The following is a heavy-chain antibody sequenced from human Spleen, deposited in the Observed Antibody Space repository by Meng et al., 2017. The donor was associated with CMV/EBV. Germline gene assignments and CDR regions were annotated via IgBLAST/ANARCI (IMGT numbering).Heavy chain of an antibody. CDR3: ARDREYQRGRDYYYGMDV. J-gene: IGHJ6*02. D-gene: IGHD2-2*01. CDR2: ISYDGTLE. CDR1: GFTFSSYA. Sequence: GRSLRLSCAASGFTFSSYAMHWVRQAPGKGLEWVAVISYDGTLEYYTDSVKGRFTISRDNSENTLFLQMNSLKPDDTAVYYCARDREYQRGRDYYYGMDVWGQGTTVTVSS. V-gene: IGHV3-30*04.